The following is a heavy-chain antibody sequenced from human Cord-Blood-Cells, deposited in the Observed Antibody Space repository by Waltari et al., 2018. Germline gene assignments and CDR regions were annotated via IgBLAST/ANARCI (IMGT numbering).Heavy chain of an antibody. CDR3: ARETVTDYYYYGMDV. CDR1: GYSISSGYY. D-gene: IGHD4-17*01. J-gene: IGHJ6*02. CDR2: IYHRGCT. Sequence: QVQLQESGPGLVKPSETLSLTCAVSGYSISSGYYWGWIRQPPGKGLEWIGSIYHRGCTYYNPSLKSRVTISVDTAKNQFSLKLSSVTAADTAVYYCARETVTDYYYYGMDVWGQGTTVTVSS. V-gene: IGHV4-38-2*01.